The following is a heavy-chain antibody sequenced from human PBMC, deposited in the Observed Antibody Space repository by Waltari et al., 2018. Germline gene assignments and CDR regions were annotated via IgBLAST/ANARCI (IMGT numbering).Heavy chain of an antibody. CDR1: GFTFDRKA. J-gene: IGHJ4*02. CDR2: ITASGGTT. Sequence: EVNLLESGGDLVQPGGSLRLACAASGFTFDRKAMSWVRQAAGKGLEWVSAITASGGTTFYDDSVKGRFTISRDNSKNSVFLQMNNLRTEDTAIYYCAKNPASGGFDYLDHWGQGTLVTVSS. V-gene: IGHV3-23*01. D-gene: IGHD2-15*01. CDR3: AKNPASGGFDYLDH.